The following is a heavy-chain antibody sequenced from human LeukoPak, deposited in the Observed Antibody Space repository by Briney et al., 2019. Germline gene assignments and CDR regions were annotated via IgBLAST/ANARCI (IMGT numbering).Heavy chain of an antibody. V-gene: IGHV1-69*04. CDR1: GGTFSSYA. J-gene: IGHJ3*02. D-gene: IGHD3-10*01. CDR2: IIPILGIA. CDR3: AKLDLWFGESDAFDI. Sequence: ASVKVSCKASGGTFSSYAISWVRQAPGQGLEWMGRIIPILGIANYAQKFQGRVTITADKSTSTAYMELSSLRSEDTAVYYCAKLDLWFGESDAFDIWGQGTMVTVSS.